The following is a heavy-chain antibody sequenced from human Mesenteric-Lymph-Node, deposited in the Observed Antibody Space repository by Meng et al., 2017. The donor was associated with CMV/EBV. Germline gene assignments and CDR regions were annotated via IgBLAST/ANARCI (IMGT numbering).Heavy chain of an antibody. CDR1: GYTLTELS. CDR2: FDPENSET. V-gene: IGHV1-24*01. J-gene: IGHJ5*02. CDR3: ARDVGYCSSTSCHNWFDP. Sequence: ASVKVSCKVSGYTLTELSIHWVRQVPGKGLEWMGGFDPENSETIYAQKFQGRVTMTRDTSISTAYMELSRLRSDDTAVYYCARDVGYCSSTSCHNWFDPWGQGTLVTVSS. D-gene: IGHD2-2*03.